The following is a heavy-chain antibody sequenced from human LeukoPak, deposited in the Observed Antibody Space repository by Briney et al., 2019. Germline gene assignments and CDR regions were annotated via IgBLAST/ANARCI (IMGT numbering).Heavy chain of an antibody. CDR2: ISYDGSNK. J-gene: IGHJ6*02. V-gene: IGHV3-30*18. Sequence: GGSLRLSCAASGFTFSSYGMHWVRQAPGKGLEWVAVISYDGSNKYYADSVKGRFTISRDNSKNTLYLQMNSLRAEDTAVYYCAKDRDYGSGSVGMDVWGQGTTVTVPS. D-gene: IGHD3-10*01. CDR1: GFTFSSYG. CDR3: AKDRDYGSGSVGMDV.